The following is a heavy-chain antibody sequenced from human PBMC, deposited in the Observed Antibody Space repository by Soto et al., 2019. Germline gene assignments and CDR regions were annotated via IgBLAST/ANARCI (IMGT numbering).Heavy chain of an antibody. D-gene: IGHD6-13*01. V-gene: IGHV1-8*01. J-gene: IGHJ4*02. CDR2: MNPNSGNT. Sequence: ASVKLSCKASGYTFTSYDINWVRQATRQGLEWMGWMNPNSGNTGYAQKFQGRVTMTRNTSISTAYMELSSLRSEDTAVYYCASDTGYSSSWSTFDYWGQGTLVTVSS. CDR1: GYTFTSYD. CDR3: ASDTGYSSSWSTFDY.